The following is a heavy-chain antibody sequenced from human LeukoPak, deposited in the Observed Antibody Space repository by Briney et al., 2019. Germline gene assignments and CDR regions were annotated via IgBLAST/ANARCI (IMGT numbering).Heavy chain of an antibody. Sequence: GGSLSLSCAPSRSSFRSYSMNGHHQAPGKGLEWVSYISSSSSRIYYADSVRGRFTISRDNAKSSLYLQMNSLRAEDKAVYYCARADKGGYGYSSGYDYWGQGTLVTVSS. D-gene: IGHD3-22*01. V-gene: IGHV3-48*01. CDR2: ISSSSSRI. CDR1: RSSFRSYS. CDR3: ARADKGGYGYSSGYDY. J-gene: IGHJ4*02.